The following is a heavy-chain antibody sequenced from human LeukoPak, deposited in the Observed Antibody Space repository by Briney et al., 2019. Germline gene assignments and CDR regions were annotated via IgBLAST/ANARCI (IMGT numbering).Heavy chain of an antibody. V-gene: IGHV3-49*03. CDR3: GRRGKYGDYAQP. CDR1: GFTSGDYA. D-gene: IGHD4-17*01. J-gene: IGHJ1*01. Sequence: PGRPLRLSCTASGFTSGDYAINWFRPAPGKGLEWVGFIRSKAYGGTTAYPPSMKGRPTISRHHSKSIAFLQMHSPKPKRTAIYVCGRRGKYGDYAQPWGQGSLVTVSS. CDR2: IRSKAYGGTT.